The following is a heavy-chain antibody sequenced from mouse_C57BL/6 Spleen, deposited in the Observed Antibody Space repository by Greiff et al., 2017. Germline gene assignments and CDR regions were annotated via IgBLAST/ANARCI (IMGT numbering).Heavy chain of an antibody. J-gene: IGHJ1*03. CDR2: IYPGSGST. V-gene: IGHV1-55*01. D-gene: IGHD1-1*01. Sequence: VQLQQPGAELVKPGASVKMSCKASGYTFTSYWITWVKQRPGQGLEWIGDIYPGSGSTNYNEKFKSKATLTVDTSSSTAYMQLSSLTSEDSAVYYCARTPYYYGSSSWYFDVWGTGTTVTVSS. CDR1: GYTFTSYW. CDR3: ARTPYYYGSSSWYFDV.